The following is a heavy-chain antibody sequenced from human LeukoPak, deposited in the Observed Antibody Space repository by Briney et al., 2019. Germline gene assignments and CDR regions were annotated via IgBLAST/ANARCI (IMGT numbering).Heavy chain of an antibody. V-gene: IGHV3-74*01. CDR3: ASGPTGFA. Sequence: GGSPRLSCVASGFTFSRYWMHWVRQAPGKGLVWVSRINSDGSTTIYADSVKGRFTISRDNAKNTLYLQMNSLRAEDTAVYFCASGPTGFAWGQGTLVTVSS. CDR1: GFTFSRYW. CDR2: INSDGSTT. D-gene: IGHD1-14*01. J-gene: IGHJ5*02.